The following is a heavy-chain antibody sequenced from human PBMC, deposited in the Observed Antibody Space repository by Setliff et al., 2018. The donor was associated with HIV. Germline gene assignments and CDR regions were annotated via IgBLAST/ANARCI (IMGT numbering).Heavy chain of an antibody. Sequence: PGGSLRLSCAASGFTFSDYYMSWIRQAPGKGLEWVSYITSSGSTIYYADSVKGRFTISRDNAKNSLYLQMNSLRAEDTAVYYCARDSSSWYEFYFDCWGQGTLVTVSS. CDR2: ITSSGSTI. D-gene: IGHD6-13*01. J-gene: IGHJ4*02. V-gene: IGHV3-11*04. CDR1: GFTFSDYY. CDR3: ARDSSSWYEFYFDC.